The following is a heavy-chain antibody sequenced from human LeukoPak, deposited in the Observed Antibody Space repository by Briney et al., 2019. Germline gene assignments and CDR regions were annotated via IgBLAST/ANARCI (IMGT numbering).Heavy chain of an antibody. D-gene: IGHD3-22*01. CDR1: GFTFSSYS. J-gene: IGHJ4*02. CDR3: AKGTYYYDSSGYIGY. Sequence: PGGSLRLSCAASGFTFSSYSMNWVRQAPGKGLEWVSGISGSGGSTYYADSVQGRFTISRDNSRNTLYLQMNSLRAEDTAVYYCAKGTYYYDSSGYIGYWGQGTLVTVSS. CDR2: ISGSGGST. V-gene: IGHV3-23*01.